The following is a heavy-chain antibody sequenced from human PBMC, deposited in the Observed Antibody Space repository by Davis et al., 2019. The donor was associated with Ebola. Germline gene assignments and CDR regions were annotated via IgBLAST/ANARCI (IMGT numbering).Heavy chain of an antibody. Sequence: SQTLSLTCAAYGGSFSGYYWSWIRQPPGKGLEWIGEINHSGSTNYNPSLKSRVTISVDKSKNQFSLKLSSVTAADTAVYYCARGIAVAGTEFDYWGQGTLVTVSS. CDR1: GGSFSGYY. J-gene: IGHJ4*02. V-gene: IGHV4-34*01. D-gene: IGHD6-19*01. CDR3: ARGIAVAGTEFDY. CDR2: INHSGST.